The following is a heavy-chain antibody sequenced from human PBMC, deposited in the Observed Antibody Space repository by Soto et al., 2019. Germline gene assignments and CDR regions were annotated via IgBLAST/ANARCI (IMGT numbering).Heavy chain of an antibody. D-gene: IGHD3-16*01. V-gene: IGHV3-9*01. Sequence: EVRLVESGGGSVQPGMSLRLSCVGXXFNXPXRAMHWVRXAPGKGLEWVSGIYWNSARIDYADSVKGRFTISRDNAKNSLYLQMNSLKTEDTAFYYCIREMDAGGLDNWGQGTLVTVSS. J-gene: IGHJ4*02. CDR3: IREMDAGGLDN. CDR1: XFNXPXRA. CDR2: IYWNSARI.